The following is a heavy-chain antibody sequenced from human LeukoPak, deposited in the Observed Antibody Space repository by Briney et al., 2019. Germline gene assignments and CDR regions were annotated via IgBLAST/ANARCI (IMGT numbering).Heavy chain of an antibody. J-gene: IGHJ4*02. Sequence: SETLSLTCTVSGVFISSSYWSWVRQPPGKGLEWVGYIYYSGDSNYNPSLKSRATISVDTSKSQFSLKVSSVTAADTAIYYCARHTYARPFDSWGQGTPVTVSS. V-gene: IGHV4-59*08. CDR1: GVFISSSY. D-gene: IGHD6-6*01. CDR2: IYYSGDS. CDR3: ARHTYARPFDS.